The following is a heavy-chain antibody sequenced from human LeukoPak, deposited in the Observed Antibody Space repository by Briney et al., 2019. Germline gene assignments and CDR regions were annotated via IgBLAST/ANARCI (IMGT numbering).Heavy chain of an antibody. D-gene: IGHD6-19*01. V-gene: IGHV3-48*03. CDR3: ARELPAYIAVAGFDY. J-gene: IGHJ4*02. CDR1: GFTFSDYE. Sequence: GWSLRLSCGASGFTFSDYEMNWVRQAPGRGLEWVSYITGSGDTIYYADSVKGRFTISRDNAKNSLYLLMNRLRAEDTAFYYCARELPAYIAVAGFDYWGQGTLVTVSS. CDR2: ITGSGDTI.